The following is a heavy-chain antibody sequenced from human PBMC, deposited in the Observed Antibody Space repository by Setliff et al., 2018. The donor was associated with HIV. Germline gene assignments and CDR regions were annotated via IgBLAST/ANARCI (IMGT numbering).Heavy chain of an antibody. J-gene: IGHJ3*02. V-gene: IGHV4-39*01. CDR2: INHNGNT. CDR1: GGSISSRDYY. Sequence: SETLSLTCTVSGGSISSRDYYGGWIRQPPGKGLEWIGSINHNGNTYYSPSLKTRVTISVDTSKKQFSLKLNSVTASDKATYYCARLFQWMSYSFDIWGQGKMVTVSS. CDR3: ARLFQWMSYSFDI. D-gene: IGHD1-26*01.